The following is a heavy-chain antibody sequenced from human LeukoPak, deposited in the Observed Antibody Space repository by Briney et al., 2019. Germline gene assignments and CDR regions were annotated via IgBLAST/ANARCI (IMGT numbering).Heavy chain of an antibody. J-gene: IGHJ4*02. CDR2: IYHSGST. CDR3: ARDARGYCTNGVCYLLDY. V-gene: IGHV4-4*02. D-gene: IGHD2-8*01. Sequence: RSSETLSLTCAVSGGSISSSNWWSWVRQPPGKGLEWIGEIYHSGSTNYNPSLKSRVTISVDKSKNQFSLKLSSVTAAGTAVYYCARDARGYCTNGVCYLLDYWGQGTLVTVSS. CDR1: GGSISSSNW.